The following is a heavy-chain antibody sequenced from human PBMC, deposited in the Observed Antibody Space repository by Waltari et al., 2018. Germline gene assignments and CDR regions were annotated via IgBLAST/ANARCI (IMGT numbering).Heavy chain of an antibody. V-gene: IGHV1-2*02. CDR1: GYTFTGYY. CDR3: TRDGVRAGIVDQ. Sequence: QVQLVQSGAEVKKPGASVKVSCKASGYTFTGYYMHWVRQAPGQGLEWMGGMDPHSGGTKYAQKCQGRVTMTRDMSISTGYMELSRLTSDDTAVYFCTRDGVRAGIVDQWGQGTLVTVSS. D-gene: IGHD3-22*01. CDR2: MDPHSGGT. J-gene: IGHJ4*02.